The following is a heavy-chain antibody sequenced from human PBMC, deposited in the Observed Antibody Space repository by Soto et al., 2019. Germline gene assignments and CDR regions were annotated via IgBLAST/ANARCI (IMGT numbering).Heavy chain of an antibody. CDR3: ARYSQSTVTTVDY. J-gene: IGHJ4*02. CDR2: IYYSGST. D-gene: IGHD4-17*01. CDR1: GRSISSGGYY. Sequence: QVQLQESGPGLVKPSQTLSLTCTVSGRSISSGGYYWSWIRQHPGKGLEWIGYIYYSGSTYYTPSLESRVTISVDTSKNQFSRKLSSVTAADTAVYYCARYSQSTVTTVDYWGQGTLVTVSS. V-gene: IGHV4-31*03.